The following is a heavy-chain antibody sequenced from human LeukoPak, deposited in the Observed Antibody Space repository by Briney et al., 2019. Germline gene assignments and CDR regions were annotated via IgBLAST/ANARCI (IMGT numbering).Heavy chain of an antibody. CDR3: ATLTYYYDSSGFTGEGAFDI. D-gene: IGHD3-22*01. CDR2: INPNSGGT. J-gene: IGHJ3*02. CDR1: GYTFTGYY. Sequence: ASVKVSCKASGYTFTGYYMHWVRQAPGQGLEWMGRINPNSGGTNYAQKFQGRVTMTRDTSISTAYMELSRLRSGDTAVYYCATLTYYYDSSGFTGEGAFDIWGQGTMVTVSS. V-gene: IGHV1-2*06.